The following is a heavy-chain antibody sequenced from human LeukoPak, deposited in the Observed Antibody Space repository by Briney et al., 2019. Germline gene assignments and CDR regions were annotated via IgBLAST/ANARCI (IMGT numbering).Heavy chain of an antibody. CDR2: IKQDGTSK. CDR3: ARHGDYCFDL. V-gene: IGHV3-7*02. Sequence: GESLKISCAASGFTFSRSGMGWVRQAPGKGLEWVANIKQDGTSKYYVDSVMGRFTISRDNAENSVYLQMNSLSAGDTAVYYCARHGDYCFDLWGPGTRVTVSS. J-gene: IGHJ4*02. D-gene: IGHD2-21*01. CDR1: GFTFSRSG.